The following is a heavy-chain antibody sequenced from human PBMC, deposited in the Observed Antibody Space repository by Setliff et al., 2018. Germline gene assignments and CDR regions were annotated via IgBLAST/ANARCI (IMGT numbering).Heavy chain of an antibody. CDR3: ASIDWGENFYNTDV. V-gene: IGHV3-30*02. CDR2: IRFDGSYK. Sequence: PGGSLRLSCAASGFPFSTYGMHWVRQAPGKGLEWVAFIRFDGSYKYYADSAKDRFTISRDNSKNTLYLQMSSLRGEDTAVYFCASIDWGENFYNTDVWGKGTTVTAPQ. D-gene: IGHD7-27*01. J-gene: IGHJ6*04. CDR1: GFPFSTYG.